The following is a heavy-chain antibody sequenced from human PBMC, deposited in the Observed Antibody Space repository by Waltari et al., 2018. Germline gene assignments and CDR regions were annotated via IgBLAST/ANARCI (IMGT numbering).Heavy chain of an antibody. J-gene: IGHJ4*02. D-gene: IGHD1-26*01. Sequence: VQLLQSGGGVVQAGRSRTLSCEVSGFSFGSYAMHWVRQAPGKGLGWVAAIFDDGDDRYDGDSAKGRFSVSRDNSKNTLYLQIDRLSIDDTAFYYCASVLGDTYGHFNYWGQGSLVTVSP. CDR2: IFDDGDDR. CDR1: GFSFGSYA. V-gene: IGHV3-30*03. CDR3: ASVLGDTYGHFNY.